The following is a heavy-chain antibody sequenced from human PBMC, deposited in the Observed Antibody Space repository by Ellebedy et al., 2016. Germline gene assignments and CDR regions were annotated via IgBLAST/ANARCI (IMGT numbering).Heavy chain of an antibody. CDR2: TYYRSKWYN. J-gene: IGHJ3*02. D-gene: IGHD1-1*01. Sequence: SQTLSLTXXISGDSVSSNSVAWNWIRQSPSRGLEWLGRTYYRSKWYNDYAVSVKSRITINADTSKNQFSLQLNSVTPEDTAVYFCARASWNDYAFDIWGQGTKVTVSS. V-gene: IGHV6-1*01. CDR3: ARASWNDYAFDI. CDR1: GDSVSSNSVA.